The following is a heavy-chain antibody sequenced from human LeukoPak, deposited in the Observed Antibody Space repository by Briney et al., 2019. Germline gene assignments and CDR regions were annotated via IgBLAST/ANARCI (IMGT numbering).Heavy chain of an antibody. V-gene: IGHV4-30-2*01. J-gene: IGHJ3*02. D-gene: IGHD1-26*01. CDR3: ARDLGAPRDGAFDI. Sequence: SQTLSLTCTVSGGSISSGAYCWSWVRHPPGKGLEWIGYIYHSGSTYYNPSLKSRVTISVDRSRNQFSLKLSSVTAADTAVYYCARDLGAPRDGAFDIWGQGTMVTVSS. CDR1: GGSISSGAYC. CDR2: IYHSGST.